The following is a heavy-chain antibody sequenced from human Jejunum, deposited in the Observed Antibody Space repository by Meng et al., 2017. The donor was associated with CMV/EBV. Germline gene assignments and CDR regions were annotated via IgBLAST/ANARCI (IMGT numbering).Heavy chain of an antibody. Sequence: GFSISAQDMKWVGQAPGRGLGWGALVRHDLSNKDHADSGKGRLAISRDNSNDTLYLKMNNLTTEDTAVYYCARDGGDFWSGYSIDYWGQGTLVTVSS. CDR3: ARDGGDFWSGYSIDY. J-gene: IGHJ4*02. CDR2: VRHDLSNK. D-gene: IGHD3-3*01. V-gene: IGHV3-30*02. CDR1: GFSISAQD.